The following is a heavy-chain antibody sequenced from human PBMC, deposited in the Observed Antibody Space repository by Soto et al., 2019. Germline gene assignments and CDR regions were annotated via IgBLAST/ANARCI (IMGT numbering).Heavy chain of an antibody. D-gene: IGHD2-2*01. CDR1: GYTFTSYC. V-gene: IGHV1-18*01. CDR3: ARYLRGVVPVGIGSRRFDP. CDR2: INGYSRDT. Sequence: QVQLVQSGAEVKSPGASVKPSCKTSGYTFTSYCICWVRQAPGQGLEWLGWINGYSRDTRYAQNLHDRVTMTIDTSTSTAYMELRSLRSDDTAVYYCARYLRGVVPVGIGSRRFDPWGQGTLVTVSS. J-gene: IGHJ5*02.